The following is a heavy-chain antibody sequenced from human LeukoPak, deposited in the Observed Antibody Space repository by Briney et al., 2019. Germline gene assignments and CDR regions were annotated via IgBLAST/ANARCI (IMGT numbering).Heavy chain of an antibody. CDR2: IYSGGST. CDR3: ARESNYDY. Sequence: GGSLRLSCAVPGFSVSSTYMSWVRQAPGKGLEWVSVIYSGGSTYYADSVKGRFTISRDNSKNTLYLQMNSLRAEDMAVYYCARESNYDYWGQGTLVTVSS. D-gene: IGHD2/OR15-2a*01. V-gene: IGHV3-66*01. J-gene: IGHJ4*02. CDR1: GFSVSSTY.